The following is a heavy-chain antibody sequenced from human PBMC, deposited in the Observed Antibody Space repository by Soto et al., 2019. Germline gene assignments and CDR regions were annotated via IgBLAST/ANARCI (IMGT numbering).Heavy chain of an antibody. CDR2: INPNSGGT. D-gene: IGHD1-26*01. CDR1: GYTFTGYY. J-gene: IGHJ6*02. CDR3: ARSTRRGSGSRFGYYYYGMDV. V-gene: IGHV1-2*04. Sequence: ASVKVSCKASGYTFTGYYMRWVRQAPGQGLEWMGWINPNSGGTNYAQKFQGWVTMTRDTSISTAYMELSRLRSDDTAVYYCARSTRRGSGSRFGYYYYGMDVWGQGTTVTV.